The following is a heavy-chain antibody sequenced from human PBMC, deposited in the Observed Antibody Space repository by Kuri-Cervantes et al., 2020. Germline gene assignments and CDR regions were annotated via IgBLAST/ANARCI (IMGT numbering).Heavy chain of an antibody. D-gene: IGHD6-13*01. CDR1: GFTFSSYW. Sequence: GGSLRLSCAASGFTFSSYWMSWVRQAPGKELEWVANIKEDGREKYYVDSVRGRFTISRDNAKKSLYLQMNSLRAEDTAVYYCAKDRYSSSSPGWFDPWGQGTLVTVSS. CDR2: IKEDGREK. CDR3: AKDRYSSSSPGWFDP. J-gene: IGHJ5*02. V-gene: IGHV3-7*01.